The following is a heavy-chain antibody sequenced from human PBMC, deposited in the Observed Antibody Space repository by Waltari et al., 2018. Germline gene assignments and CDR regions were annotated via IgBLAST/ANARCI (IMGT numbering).Heavy chain of an antibody. CDR3: SPPGGSG. Sequence: EVQLVESGGGLVEPGGSLRLSWAASGVTFSNAWMHWVRQAPGKGLEWVGQIRSKPDGGTADYAAPVKGRFSISRDDSKNTIFLQMGTLKIEDTAVYYCSPPGGSGWGQGNLVTVSS. CDR2: IRSKPDGGTA. V-gene: IGHV3-15*01. CDR1: GVTFSNAW. D-gene: IGHD3-16*01. J-gene: IGHJ4*02.